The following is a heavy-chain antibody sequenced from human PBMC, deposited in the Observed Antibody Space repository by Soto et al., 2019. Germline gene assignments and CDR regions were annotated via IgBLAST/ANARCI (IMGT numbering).Heavy chain of an antibody. J-gene: IGHJ4*02. CDR1: AYTFTSYA. V-gene: IGHV1-3*01. CDR2: IKGGNGNT. CDR3: ARDRSSSWDY. Sequence: ASVKFSCKASAYTFTSYAWHWVRQAPGQRLEWMGWIKGGNGNTRYVQKFQGRVTISRDTSASTAYMELSSLRSEDTAVYSCARDRSSSWDYWGQGTLVTVSS. D-gene: IGHD6-13*01.